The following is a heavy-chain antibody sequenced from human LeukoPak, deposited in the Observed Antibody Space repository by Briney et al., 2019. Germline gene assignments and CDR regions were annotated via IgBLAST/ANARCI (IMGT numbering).Heavy chain of an antibody. CDR1: GYTFTSYD. CDR2: MNPNSGNT. Sequence: ASVKVSCKASGYTFTSYDINWVRQATGQGLEWMGWMNPNSGNTGYAQKFQGRVTMTRNTSISTAYMELCSLRSEDTAVYYGAILPQYYYYYGMDVWGQGTTVTVSS. J-gene: IGHJ6*02. CDR3: AILPQYYYYYGMDV. V-gene: IGHV1-8*01.